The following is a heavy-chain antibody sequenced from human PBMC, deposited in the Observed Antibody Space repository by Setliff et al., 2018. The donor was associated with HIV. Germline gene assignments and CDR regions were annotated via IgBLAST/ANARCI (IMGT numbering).Heavy chain of an antibody. CDR2: ISYDGSDK. Sequence: GGSLRLSCAASGFTFSNYAMHWVRQAPGKGLEWVAVISYDGSDKYYADSVKGRFTISRDNSKNTVYLQMNSLRAEDTAVYYCATLSSNWHLDYWGQGTLVTVSS. CDR1: GFTFSNYA. CDR3: ATLSSNWHLDY. V-gene: IGHV3-30*04. J-gene: IGHJ4*02. D-gene: IGHD6-13*01.